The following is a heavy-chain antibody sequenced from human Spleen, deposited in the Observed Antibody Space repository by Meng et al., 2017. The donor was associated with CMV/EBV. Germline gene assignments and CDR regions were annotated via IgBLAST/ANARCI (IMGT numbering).Heavy chain of an antibody. D-gene: IGHD5-24*01. CDR3: AREGDGGYFDY. V-gene: IGHV4-59*01. J-gene: IGHJ4*02. CDR2: IYSSGST. Sequence: GPLRLSCSVSDGSISNYFCSWIRQPPGKGLEWIGYIYSSGSTNYNPSLKSRVTISVDTSKNQFSLKLNSVTTADTAVYYCAREGDGGYFDYWGQGTLVTVSS. CDR1: DGSISNYF.